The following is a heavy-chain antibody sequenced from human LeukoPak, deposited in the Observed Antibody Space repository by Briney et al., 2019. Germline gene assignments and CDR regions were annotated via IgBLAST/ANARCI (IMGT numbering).Heavy chain of an antibody. J-gene: IGHJ4*02. CDR2: ISYDGSNK. Sequence: GGSLRLSCAASGFTFSSYGMHWVCQAPGKGLEWVAVISYDGSNKYYADSVKGRFTISRDNSKNTLYLQMNSLRAEDTAVYYCARDHSRGVIAAAGTLWGYWGQGTLVTVSS. V-gene: IGHV3-30*03. CDR3: ARDHSRGVIAAAGTLWGY. D-gene: IGHD6-13*01. CDR1: GFTFSSYG.